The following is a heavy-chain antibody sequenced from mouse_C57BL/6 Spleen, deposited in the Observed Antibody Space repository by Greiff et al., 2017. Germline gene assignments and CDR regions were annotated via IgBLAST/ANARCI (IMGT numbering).Heavy chain of an antibody. D-gene: IGHD5-5*01. CDR2: INPNNGGT. Sequence: VQLKASGPELVKPGASVKMSCKASGYTFPDYNMHWVKQSHGKSLEWIGYINPNNGGTSYNQKFKGKATLTVNKSSSTAYMELRSLTSEDSAVYYCARGTTSMDYWGQGTSVTVSS. V-gene: IGHV1-22*01. CDR1: GYTFPDYN. CDR3: ARGTTSMDY. J-gene: IGHJ4*01.